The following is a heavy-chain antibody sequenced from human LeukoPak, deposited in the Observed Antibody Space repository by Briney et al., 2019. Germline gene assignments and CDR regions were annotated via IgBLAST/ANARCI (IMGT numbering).Heavy chain of an antibody. CDR1: GGSISSSNW. V-gene: IGHV4-4*02. CDR3: ARKKLLWFGELTDYFDY. Sequence: SETLSLTCAVSGGSISSSNWWSWVRQPPGKGLEWIGEIYHSGSTNYNPSLKSRVTISVDKSKNQFSLKLSSVTAADTAVYYCARKKLLWFGELTDYFDYWGQGTLVTVSS. D-gene: IGHD3-10*01. CDR2: IYHSGST. J-gene: IGHJ4*02.